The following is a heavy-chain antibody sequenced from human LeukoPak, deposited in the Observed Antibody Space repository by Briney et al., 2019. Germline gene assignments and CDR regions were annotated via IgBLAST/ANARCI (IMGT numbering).Heavy chain of an antibody. Sequence: SETLSLTCAVYGGTFSGYYWSWIRQPPGKGLEWIGEINHSGSTSYNPSLKSRVTILVDTSKNQFSLNLNPVTAADTAVYYCARERETTVTCFDYWGQGTLVTVSS. V-gene: IGHV4-34*01. J-gene: IGHJ4*02. CDR2: INHSGST. CDR1: GGTFSGYY. CDR3: ARERETTVTCFDY. D-gene: IGHD4-17*01.